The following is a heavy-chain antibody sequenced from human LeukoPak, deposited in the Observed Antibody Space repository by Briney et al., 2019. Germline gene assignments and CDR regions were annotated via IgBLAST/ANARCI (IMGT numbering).Heavy chain of an antibody. CDR3: ARDEGIAAAGTSPFDI. CDR2: IYTSGST. D-gene: IGHD6-13*01. V-gene: IGHV4-4*07. Sequence: PSETLSLTCTVSGGSISSYYWSWIRQPAGEGLEWIGRIYTSGSTNYNPSLKSRVTMSVDTSKNQFSLKLSSVTAADTAVYYCARDEGIAAAGTSPFDIWGQGTMVTVSS. J-gene: IGHJ3*02. CDR1: GGSISSYY.